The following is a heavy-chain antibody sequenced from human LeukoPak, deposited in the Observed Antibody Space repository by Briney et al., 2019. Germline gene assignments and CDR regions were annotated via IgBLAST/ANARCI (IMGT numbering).Heavy chain of an antibody. CDR1: GYTFTSYD. J-gene: IGHJ5*02. V-gene: IGHV1-8*01. Sequence: ASVKVSCTASGYTFTSYDINWVRQATGQGLEWMGWMNPNSGNTGYAQTFQGRVTMTRNTSISTAYMELSSLRSEDTAVYDCARGRLRNTGNWFDPWGQGTLVTVSS. CDR2: MNPNSGNT. D-gene: IGHD2-21*02. CDR3: ARGRLRNTGNWFDP.